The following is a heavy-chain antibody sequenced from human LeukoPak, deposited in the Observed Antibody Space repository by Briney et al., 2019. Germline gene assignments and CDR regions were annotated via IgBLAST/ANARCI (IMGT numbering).Heavy chain of an antibody. V-gene: IGHV3-30*03. D-gene: IGHD6-19*01. CDR3: ARDGNIESRQWLVPGMRFDY. CDR1: GFTFSTNS. J-gene: IGHJ4*02. CDR2: ISYDGSNK. Sequence: GGSLRLSCAASGFTFSTNSMNWVRQAPGKGLEWVAVISYDGSNKYYADSVKGRFTISRDNSKNTLYLQMNSLRAEDTAVYYCARDGNIESRQWLVPGMRFDYWGQGTLVTVSS.